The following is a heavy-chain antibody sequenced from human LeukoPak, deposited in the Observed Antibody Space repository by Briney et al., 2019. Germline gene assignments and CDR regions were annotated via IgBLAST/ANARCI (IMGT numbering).Heavy chain of an antibody. CDR2: INHSGST. CDR1: GGSFSGYY. D-gene: IGHD4-17*01. V-gene: IGHV4-34*01. Sequence: PSETLSLTCAVYGGSFSGYYWSWIRQPPGKGLEWIGEINHSGSTNYNPSLKSRVTISVDTSKNQFSLKLSSVTAADTAVYYCARDYGDWGYFDYWGQGTLATVSS. J-gene: IGHJ4*02. CDR3: ARDYGDWGYFDY.